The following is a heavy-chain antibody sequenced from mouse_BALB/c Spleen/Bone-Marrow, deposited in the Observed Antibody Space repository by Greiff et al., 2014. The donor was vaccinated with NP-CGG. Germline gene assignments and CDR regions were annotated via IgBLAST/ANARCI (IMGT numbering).Heavy chain of an antibody. CDR2: IDPANGST. J-gene: IGHJ3*01. CDR3: AAYYYGSSQFAY. Sequence: LQLKQSGAELVKPGASVKLSCTASGFNIKDTYMHWVKQRPEQGLEWIGRIDPANGSTKYDPKFQGKATITADTSSNAAYLQLSSLTSEDTAVYYCAAYYYGSSQFAYWGQGTLVTVSA. D-gene: IGHD1-1*01. V-gene: IGHV14-3*02. CDR1: GFNIKDTY.